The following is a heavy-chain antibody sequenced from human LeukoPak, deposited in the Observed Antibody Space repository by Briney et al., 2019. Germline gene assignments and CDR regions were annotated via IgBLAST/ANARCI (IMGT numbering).Heavy chain of an antibody. CDR3: ARQKPDTTVTTWDPKNFDY. Sequence: SETLSLTCTVSGGSISSYYWSWIRQPAGKGLEWIGNIYYSGSTYYNPSLKSRVTISIDTSKNQFSLKLNSVTASDTAVYYCARQKPDTTVTTWDPKNFDYWGQGTLVTVSS. CDR1: GGSISSYY. J-gene: IGHJ4*02. D-gene: IGHD4-17*01. CDR2: IYYSGST. V-gene: IGHV4-59*04.